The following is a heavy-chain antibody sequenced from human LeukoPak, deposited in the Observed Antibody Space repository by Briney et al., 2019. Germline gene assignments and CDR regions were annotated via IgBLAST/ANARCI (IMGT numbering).Heavy chain of an antibody. CDR3: ARGDYYDSSGYYSH. CDR2: INPNSGGT. D-gene: IGHD3-22*01. Sequence: ASVKVSCKASGYTFTGYYMHWARQAPGQGLEWMGWINPNSGGTNYAQKFQGRVTMTRDTSISTAYMELSRLRSDDTAVYYCARGDYYDSSGYYSHWGQGTLVTVSS. J-gene: IGHJ4*02. CDR1: GYTFTGYY. V-gene: IGHV1-2*02.